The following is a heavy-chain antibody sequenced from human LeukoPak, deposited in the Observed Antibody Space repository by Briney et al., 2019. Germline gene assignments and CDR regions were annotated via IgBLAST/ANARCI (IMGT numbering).Heavy chain of an antibody. CDR3: ARDSLLRGSGWDYWYFDL. CDR2: MHYSGST. Sequence: PSETLSLTCTVSGGSVSNGNYYWSWIRQPPGKGLEWLGNMHYSGSTNYNPSLKSRVTISVDTSMNQFSLLLTSATAADTAVYYCARDSLLRGSGWDYWYFDLWGRGTLVTVSS. CDR1: GGSVSNGNYY. J-gene: IGHJ2*01. D-gene: IGHD6-25*01. V-gene: IGHV4-61*01.